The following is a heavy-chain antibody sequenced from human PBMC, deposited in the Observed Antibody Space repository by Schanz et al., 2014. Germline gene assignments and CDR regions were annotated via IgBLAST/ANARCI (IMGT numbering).Heavy chain of an antibody. CDR2: ISYHGSER. J-gene: IGHJ6*02. Sequence: QVQLVESGGGVVQPGRSLRLSCAGSGFSFSDYGMHWVRQAPGRGLEWVAVISYHGSERYYADSVKGRFTISRDNSKNTVYLQMDSLRPEDTAVYSCAKQFLSYYFYGMDVWGQGTTVSVSS. CDR3: AKQFLSYYFYGMDV. V-gene: IGHV3-30*18. CDR1: GFSFSDYG.